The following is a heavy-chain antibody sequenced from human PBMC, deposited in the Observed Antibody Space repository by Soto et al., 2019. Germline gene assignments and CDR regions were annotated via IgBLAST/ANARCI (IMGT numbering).Heavy chain of an antibody. CDR1: GFTFSIYW. V-gene: IGHV3-7*01. J-gene: IGHJ4*02. Sequence: GGSLRLSCAASGFTFSIYWMSWVRQAPGKGLEWVANIKQDGSEKYYVDSVKGRFTISRDNAKNTLYLQMNSLRAEDTAVYYCARDYLVIPHRVIDYWXQGTLVTVSS. CDR3: ARDYLVIPHRVIDY. CDR2: IKQDGSEK. D-gene: IGHD2-15*01.